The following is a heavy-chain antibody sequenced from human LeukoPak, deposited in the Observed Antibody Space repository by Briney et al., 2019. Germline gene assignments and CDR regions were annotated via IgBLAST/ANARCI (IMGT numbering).Heavy chain of an antibody. J-gene: IGHJ4*02. CDR2: INPSGGYT. CDR3: AREGGYCSSTTCRHGGFDY. Sequence: GASVKVSCKASGYTFTGYYMHWVRQAPGQGLEWMGIINPSGGYTVYAQKFQGRVAMTSDMSTSTVYMELSSLRSEDTAMYYCAREGGYCSSTTCRHGGFDYWGQGTLVTVSS. V-gene: IGHV1-46*01. CDR1: GYTFTGYY. D-gene: IGHD2-2*01.